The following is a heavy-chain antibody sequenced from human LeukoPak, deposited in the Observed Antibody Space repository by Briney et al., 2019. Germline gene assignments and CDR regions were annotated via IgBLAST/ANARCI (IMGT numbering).Heavy chain of an antibody. CDR3: ARGAVAGLTFDY. CDR1: GGTFSSYA. Sequence: SVKVSCKASGGTFSSYAISWVRQAPGQGLEWVGGIIPIFGTANYAQKFQGRVTITTDESTSTAYMELSSLRSEDTAVYYCARGAVAGLTFDYWGQGTLVTVSS. J-gene: IGHJ4*02. CDR2: IIPIFGTA. D-gene: IGHD6-19*01. V-gene: IGHV1-69*05.